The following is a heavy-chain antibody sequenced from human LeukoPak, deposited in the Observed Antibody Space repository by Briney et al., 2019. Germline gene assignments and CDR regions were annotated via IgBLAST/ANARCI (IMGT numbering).Heavy chain of an antibody. Sequence: ASVKVSCKASGYTFTSYGISWVRQAPGQGLEWMGWISAYNGNTNYAQKLQGRVTMTTDTSTSTAYMGLRSLRSDDTAVYYCARGISDFWSGYYTDYYFDYWGQGTLVTVSS. CDR2: ISAYNGNT. J-gene: IGHJ4*02. V-gene: IGHV1-18*01. CDR3: ARGISDFWSGYYTDYYFDY. CDR1: GYTFTSYG. D-gene: IGHD3-3*01.